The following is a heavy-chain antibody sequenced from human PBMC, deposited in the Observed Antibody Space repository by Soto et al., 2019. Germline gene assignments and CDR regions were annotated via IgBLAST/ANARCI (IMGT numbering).Heavy chain of an antibody. CDR2: ISYDGSNK. CDR1: GFTFSSYG. V-gene: IGHV3-30*18. Sequence: GGSLKLSCAASGFTFSSYGMHWVRQAPGKGLEWVAVISYDGSNKYYADSVKGRFTISRDNSKNTLYLQMNSLRAEDTAVYYCAKEYYYDSSGPPLGYWGQGTLVTVSS. D-gene: IGHD3-22*01. CDR3: AKEYYYDSSGPPLGY. J-gene: IGHJ4*02.